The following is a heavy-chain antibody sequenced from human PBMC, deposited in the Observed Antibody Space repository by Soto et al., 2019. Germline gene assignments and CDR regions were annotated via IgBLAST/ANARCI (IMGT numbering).Heavy chain of an antibody. CDR2: ISWDGGST. Sequence: GGSLRLSCAASGFTFDDYTMHWVRQAPGKGLEWVSLISWDGGSTYYADSVKGRFTISRDNSKNSLYLQMNSLRTEDTALYYCAKDLYKSIAAAGTFGMDVWGQGTTVTVSS. D-gene: IGHD6-13*01. V-gene: IGHV3-43*01. CDR3: AKDLYKSIAAAGTFGMDV. CDR1: GFTFDDYT. J-gene: IGHJ6*02.